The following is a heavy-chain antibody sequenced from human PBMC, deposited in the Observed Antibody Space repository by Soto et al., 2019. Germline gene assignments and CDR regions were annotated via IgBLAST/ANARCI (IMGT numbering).Heavy chain of an antibody. Sequence: LRLSCAASGFTFSSYAMTWVRQAPGKGLEWISTIGGLTDSTYYAESVKGRFTISRDNSRNTLYLQLNSLSAEDTAIYYCAKVNTIFGVESYYYGMDVWGQGTSVTVSS. CDR3: AKVNTIFGVESYYYGMDV. CDR2: IGGLTDST. CDR1: GFTFSSYA. J-gene: IGHJ6*02. D-gene: IGHD3-3*01. V-gene: IGHV3-23*01.